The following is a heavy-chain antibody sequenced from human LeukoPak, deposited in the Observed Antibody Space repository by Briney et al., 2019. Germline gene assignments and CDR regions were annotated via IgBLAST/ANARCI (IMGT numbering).Heavy chain of an antibody. CDR2: IYYSGNT. Sequence: SETLSLTCTVSGGSISSSTYYWGWIRQSPGKGLEWIGNIYYSGNTYYNPSLKSRVTISVDTSKNQFSLKLSSMTAADTAVYYCVLDYGDYAFDYWGQGTLVTVSS. J-gene: IGHJ4*02. CDR1: GGSISSSTYY. V-gene: IGHV4-39*01. D-gene: IGHD4-17*01. CDR3: VLDYGDYAFDY.